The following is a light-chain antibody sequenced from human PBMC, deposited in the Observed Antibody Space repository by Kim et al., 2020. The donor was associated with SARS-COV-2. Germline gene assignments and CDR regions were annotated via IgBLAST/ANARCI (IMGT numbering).Light chain of an antibody. CDR3: QQSVDTPLT. CDR2: ATS. Sequence: SPGERATLSCRASQTVRSTSLAWYQQNRGQAPRLLIHATSTRAPGIPDRFSGSGSATDFTLTINGLEPEDSAVYYCQQSVDTPLTFGQGTRLEIK. CDR1: QTVRSTS. V-gene: IGKV3-20*01. J-gene: IGKJ5*01.